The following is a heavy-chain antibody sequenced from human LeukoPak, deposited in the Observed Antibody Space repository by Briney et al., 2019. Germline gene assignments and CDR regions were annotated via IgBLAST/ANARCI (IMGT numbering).Heavy chain of an antibody. J-gene: IGHJ4*02. CDR2: IKQDGSEK. V-gene: IGHV3-7*05. CDR3: ARDSDFSGYVGAYFDY. Sequence: GGSLRLSCAASGFTFSSYWMSWVRQAPGKGLEWVANIKQDGSEKHYVDSVKGGFTISSYNANNSLYLQMNSLRAEDTAVYYCARDSDFSGYVGAYFDYWGQGPLVTVSS. CDR1: GFTFSSYW. D-gene: IGHD5-12*01.